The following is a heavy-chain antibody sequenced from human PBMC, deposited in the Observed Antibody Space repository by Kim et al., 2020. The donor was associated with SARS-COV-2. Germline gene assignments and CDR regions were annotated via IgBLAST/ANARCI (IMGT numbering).Heavy chain of an antibody. D-gene: IGHD3-10*01. CDR2: FYYTGST. CDR3: ARAAVYYDGSESYYNGPTRGNYSAMDV. CDR1: GGSISSYS. J-gene: IGHJ6*02. V-gene: IGHV4-59*01. Sequence: SETLSLTCTVSGGSISSYSWTWIRQPPGKGLEWIGYFYYTGSTNYNPSLKSRVTISVDTSKNQFSLKLSSVTAAYTAVYYCARAAVYYDGSESYYNGPTRGNYSAMDVWGQGTPITVSS.